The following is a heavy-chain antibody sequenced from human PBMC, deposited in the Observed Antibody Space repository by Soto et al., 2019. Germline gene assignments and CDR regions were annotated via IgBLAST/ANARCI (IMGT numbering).Heavy chain of an antibody. J-gene: IGHJ5*02. Sequence: PSETLSLTCTVSGGSISSSSYYWGWIRQPPGKGLEWIGSIYYSGSTYYNPSLKSRVTISVDTSKNQFSLKLSSVTAADTAVYYCARAWRYCSGGSCYWFDPWGQGILVTVSS. CDR2: IYYSGST. D-gene: IGHD2-15*01. V-gene: IGHV4-39*01. CDR3: ARAWRYCSGGSCYWFDP. CDR1: GGSISSSSYY.